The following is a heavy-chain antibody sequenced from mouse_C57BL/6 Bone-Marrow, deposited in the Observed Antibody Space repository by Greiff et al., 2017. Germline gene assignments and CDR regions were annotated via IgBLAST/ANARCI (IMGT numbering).Heavy chain of an antibody. CDR3: ARPDYYGSSSFAY. Sequence: EVQLVESGGGLVQPGGSLKLSCAASRFTFSDYYMYWVRQTPEKRLEWVAYISNGGGSTYYPDTVKGRFTISRDNAKNTLYLQMSRLKSEDTAMYYCARPDYYGSSSFAYWGQGTLVTVSA. D-gene: IGHD1-1*01. CDR1: RFTFSDYY. J-gene: IGHJ3*01. V-gene: IGHV5-12*01. CDR2: ISNGGGST.